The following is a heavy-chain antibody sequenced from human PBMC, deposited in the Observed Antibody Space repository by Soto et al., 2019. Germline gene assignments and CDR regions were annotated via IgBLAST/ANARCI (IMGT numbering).Heavy chain of an antibody. CDR3: ARVGSSGWSPDY. CDR2: IFYTGST. J-gene: IGHJ4*02. CDR1: GGSISGHY. Sequence: SETLSLTCTVSGGSISGHYLIWIRQSPGKGLEWIGYIFYTGSTNYNPSLKSRVTLSVDTSKNQFSLRLSSVTAADTAVYYCARVGSSGWSPDYWGQGTLVTVYS. V-gene: IGHV4-59*11. D-gene: IGHD6-19*01.